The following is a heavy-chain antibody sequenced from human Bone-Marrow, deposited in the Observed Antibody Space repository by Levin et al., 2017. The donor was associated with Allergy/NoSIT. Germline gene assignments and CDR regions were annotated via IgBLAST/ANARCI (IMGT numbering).Heavy chain of an antibody. V-gene: IGHV3-66*01. J-gene: IGHJ4*02. CDR1: GFTVSNNY. D-gene: IGHD5-24*01. CDR2: IYSGGDI. CDR3: ARDRDH. Sequence: GGSLRLSCAAYGFTVSNNYMRWVRQAPGKGPEWVSHIYSGGDIEYTASVRGRFTISRDNSKNTLNLQMNSLRVEDTGVYYCARDRDHWCQGTLVTVSS.